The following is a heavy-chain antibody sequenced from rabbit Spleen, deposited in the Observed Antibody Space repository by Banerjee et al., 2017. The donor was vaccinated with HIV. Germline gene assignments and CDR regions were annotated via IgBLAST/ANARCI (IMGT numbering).Heavy chain of an antibody. V-gene: IGHV1S45*01. CDR1: GFSFNSGYD. CDR2: INTGNGVT. CDR3: ARDSGTSFSSYGMDL. D-gene: IGHD8-1*01. Sequence: QEQLKESGGGLVKPGASLTLTCTASGFSFNSGYDMSWVRQAPGKGLEWIGDINTGNGVTYYASWAKGRFTISKTSSTTVTLQMTSLTAADTATYFCARDSGTSFSSYGMDLWGPGHPGHRL. J-gene: IGHJ6*01.